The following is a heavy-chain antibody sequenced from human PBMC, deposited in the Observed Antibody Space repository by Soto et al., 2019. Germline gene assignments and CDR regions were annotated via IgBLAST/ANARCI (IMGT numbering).Heavy chain of an antibody. V-gene: IGHV3-74*01. CDR3: ARVLEAAGPRNFDY. J-gene: IGHJ4*02. Sequence: EVQLVESGGGLVQPGGPLRLSCAASGFTFSSYWMHWVRQAPGKGLVWVSRINSDGSSTSYADSVKGRFTISRDNAKNTLYLQMNSLRAEDTAVYYCARVLEAAGPRNFDYWGQGTLVTVSS. CDR1: GFTFSSYW. D-gene: IGHD6-13*01. CDR2: INSDGSST.